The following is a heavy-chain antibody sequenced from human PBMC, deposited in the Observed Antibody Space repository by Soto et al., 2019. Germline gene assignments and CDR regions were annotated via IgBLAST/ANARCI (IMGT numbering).Heavy chain of an antibody. CDR2: ISAMFGAA. J-gene: IGHJ4*02. CDR1: GGTFNTYA. D-gene: IGHD3-10*01. Sequence: QVQLVQSGAEMKKPGSSVKVSCQSSGGTFNTYAMNWMRQAPGQGPEWMGDISAMFGAANYATKFQGRVTIPADPSTGTSSMQLSSMTSEDTALYFCAREVQVHTPAFVYWGQGTLVTVSS. CDR3: AREVQVHTPAFVY. V-gene: IGHV1-69*19.